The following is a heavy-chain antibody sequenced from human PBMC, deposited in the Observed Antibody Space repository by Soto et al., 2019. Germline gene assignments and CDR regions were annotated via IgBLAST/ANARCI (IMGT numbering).Heavy chain of an antibody. CDR2: IKQDGSDK. Sequence: AGSLRLSCAASEFTFSSYWMSWVRQAPGKGLEWVANIKQDGSDKYYVDSVKGRFTLSRDNAKNSLQLQMNSLRAEDTAIYFCARVAYGNGWIFDYWGRGTLVTVSS. V-gene: IGHV3-7*04. D-gene: IGHD6-19*01. J-gene: IGHJ4*01. CDR1: EFTFSSYW. CDR3: ARVAYGNGWIFDY.